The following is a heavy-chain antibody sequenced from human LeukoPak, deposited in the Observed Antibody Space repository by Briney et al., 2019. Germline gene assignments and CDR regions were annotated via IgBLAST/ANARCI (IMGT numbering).Heavy chain of an antibody. Sequence: GGSLRVSCAASGFTFSSYSMNWVRQAPGKGLEWVSYISSSSGTIYYADSVRGRFTISRDSSKNTLYLQMNSLRAEDTAVYYCARDIGGIFDSWGQGTLVTVSS. CDR1: GFTFSSYS. CDR3: ARDIGGIFDS. V-gene: IGHV3-48*01. J-gene: IGHJ4*02. D-gene: IGHD1-26*01. CDR2: ISSSSGTI.